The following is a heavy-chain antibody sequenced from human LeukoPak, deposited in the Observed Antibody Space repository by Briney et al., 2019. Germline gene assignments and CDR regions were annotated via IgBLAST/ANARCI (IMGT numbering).Heavy chain of an antibody. J-gene: IGHJ6*03. CDR2: ISSSGSTI. V-gene: IGHV3-48*03. Sequence: GGSLRLSCAASGFTFSTYNMNWVRQAPGKGLEWVSYISSSGSTIYYADSVKGRFTISRDNAKNSLYLQMNSLRAEDTAVYYCARVPKPRKGLLWFGELWNYYYYYMDVWGKGTTVTISS. D-gene: IGHD3-10*01. CDR1: GFTFSTYN. CDR3: ARVPKPRKGLLWFGELWNYYYYYMDV.